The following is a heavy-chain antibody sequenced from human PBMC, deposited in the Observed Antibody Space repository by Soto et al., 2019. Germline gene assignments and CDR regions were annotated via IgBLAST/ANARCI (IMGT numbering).Heavy chain of an antibody. D-gene: IGHD5-18*01. J-gene: IGHJ3*02. V-gene: IGHV5-51*01. Sequence: PGESLKISCKGSGYSFTSYWIGWVRQMPGKGLEWMGIIYPGDSDTRYSPSFQGRVTISADKSISTAYLQWSSLKASDTAMYYFARPRVGMDTPGLFDIWGQGTMVTVSS. CDR1: GYSFTSYW. CDR3: ARPRVGMDTPGLFDI. CDR2: IYPGDSDT.